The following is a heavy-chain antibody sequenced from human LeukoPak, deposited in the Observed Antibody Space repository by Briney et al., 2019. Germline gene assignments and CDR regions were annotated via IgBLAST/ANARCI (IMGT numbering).Heavy chain of an antibody. CDR3: ARVRLSYYGSGSYYYYMDV. D-gene: IGHD3-10*01. CDR2: IDHTGST. Sequence: SETLSLSCNVSGDSISSHYWSWIRQPPGKGLEWIGYIDHTGSTDCSPSLKSRVTMSVDTSKNQVSLKVTYVTAADTAVYYCARVRLSYYGSGSYYYYMDVWGKGTTVTVSS. CDR1: GDSISSHY. V-gene: IGHV4-59*11. J-gene: IGHJ6*03.